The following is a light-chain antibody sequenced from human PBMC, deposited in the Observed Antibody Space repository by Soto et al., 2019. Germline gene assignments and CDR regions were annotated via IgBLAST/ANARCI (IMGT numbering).Light chain of an antibody. CDR3: QQDKTYWT. J-gene: IGKJ1*01. CDR2: RAS. CDR1: QSISGTW. Sequence: DIQMTQSPSTLSASVGDRVTITCRASQSISGTWLAWYQQKPGKAPNLLIYRASSLESGVPSRFSGSGSGTEFTLTISSLQPDDFATYYCQQDKTYWTFGQGTKVEIK. V-gene: IGKV1-5*03.